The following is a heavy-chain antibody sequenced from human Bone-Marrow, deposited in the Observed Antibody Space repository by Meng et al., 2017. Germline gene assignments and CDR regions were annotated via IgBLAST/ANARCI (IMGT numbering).Heavy chain of an antibody. CDR1: GYTFTSYA. V-gene: IGHV1-3*01. Sequence: QCLFVQLGAEVKQPGASVNVSCKASGYTFTSYAMHWVRQAPGQRLEWMGWINAGNGNTKYSQKFQGRVTITRDTSASTAYMELSSLRSEDTAVYYCARVYSSGWYWYFQHWGQGTLVTVSS. D-gene: IGHD6-19*01. CDR3: ARVYSSGWYWYFQH. J-gene: IGHJ1*01. CDR2: INAGNGNT.